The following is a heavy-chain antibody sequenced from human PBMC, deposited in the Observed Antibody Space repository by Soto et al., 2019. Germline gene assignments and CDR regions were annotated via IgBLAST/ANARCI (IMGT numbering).Heavy chain of an antibody. Sequence: LRLSCAASGFTFSSYWMSWVRQAPGKGLEWVANIKQDGSEKYYVDSVKGRFTISRDNAKNSLYLQMNSLRAEDTAVYYCERDTEAGDYGMDVWGQGTTVTVSS. J-gene: IGHJ6*02. V-gene: IGHV3-7*03. CDR1: GFTFSSYW. D-gene: IGHD6-13*01. CDR3: ERDTEAGDYGMDV. CDR2: IKQDGSEK.